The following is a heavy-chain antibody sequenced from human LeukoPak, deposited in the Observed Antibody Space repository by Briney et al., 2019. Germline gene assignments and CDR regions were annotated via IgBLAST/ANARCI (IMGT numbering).Heavy chain of an antibody. J-gene: IGHJ6*03. CDR3: ARVSDYDILTGYYTNYMDV. V-gene: IGHV1-8*01. D-gene: IGHD3-9*01. Sequence: GAAVNVPYKASRYTFTSYDLNWVRQATGQGLAWMGWMNPKSGNTGYAQKLQSRFHMPSNTSISTAYMELSSLRSEDTAVYYCARVSDYDILTGYYTNYMDVWGKGTTVTVS. CDR2: MNPKSGNT. CDR1: RYTFTSYD.